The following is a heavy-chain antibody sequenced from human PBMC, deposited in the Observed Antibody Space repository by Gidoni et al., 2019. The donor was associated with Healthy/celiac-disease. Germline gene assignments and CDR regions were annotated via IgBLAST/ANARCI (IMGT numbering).Heavy chain of an antibody. CDR1: GYPFTSYY. CDR2: INPSGGST. D-gene: IGHD3-3*01. V-gene: IGHV1-46*01. CDR3: ARVSTPITIFGVVITYGYYFDY. J-gene: IGHJ4*02. Sequence: QVQLVQSGAEVKKPGASVKVSCKASGYPFTSYYIHWVRQAPGQGLEWMGIINPSGGSTSYAQKFQGRVTMTRDTSTSTVYMELSSLRSEDTAVYYCARVSTPITIFGVVITYGYYFDYWGQGTLVTVSS.